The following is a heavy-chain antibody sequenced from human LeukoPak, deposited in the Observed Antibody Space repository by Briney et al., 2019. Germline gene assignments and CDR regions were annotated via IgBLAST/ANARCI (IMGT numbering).Heavy chain of an antibody. CDR2: IIPLFGTA. CDR1: GGTFSSYA. J-gene: IGHJ4*02. V-gene: IGHV1-69*06. Sequence: SVKVSCKASGGTFSSYAISWVRQAPGQGLEWMGRIIPLFGTANYAQKFQGRVTITADKSTSTAYMELSSLRSEDTAVYYCARDQYCGGDCYSVDYWGQGTLVTVSS. D-gene: IGHD2-21*02. CDR3: ARDQYCGGDCYSVDY.